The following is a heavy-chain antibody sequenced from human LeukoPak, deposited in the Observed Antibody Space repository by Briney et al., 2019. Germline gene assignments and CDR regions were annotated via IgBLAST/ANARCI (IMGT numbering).Heavy chain of an antibody. D-gene: IGHD3-3*01. Sequence: SETLSLTCAVYGGSFSGYYWSWIRQPPGKGLEWIGEINHSGSTNYNPSLKSRVTISVDTSKNQFSLKLSSVTAADTAVYYCARGLRYFDYWGQGTLVTVSS. CDR3: ARGLRYFDY. CDR1: GGSFSGYY. CDR2: INHSGST. V-gene: IGHV4-34*01. J-gene: IGHJ4*02.